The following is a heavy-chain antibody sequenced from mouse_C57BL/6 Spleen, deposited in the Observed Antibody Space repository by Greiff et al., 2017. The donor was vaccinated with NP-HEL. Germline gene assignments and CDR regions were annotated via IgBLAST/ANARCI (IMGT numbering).Heavy chain of an antibody. CDR3: ARFGGITPYAMDY. D-gene: IGHD1-1*01. V-gene: IGHV1-31*01. CDR1: GYSFTGYY. Sequence: VQLQQSGPELVKPGASVKISCKASGYSFTGYYMHWVKQSHGTILDWIGYLYPYNGVSSYNQKFKGKATLTVDKSSSTAYMELRSLTSEDSAVYYCARFGGITPYAMDYWGQGTSVTVSS. J-gene: IGHJ4*01. CDR2: LYPYNGVS.